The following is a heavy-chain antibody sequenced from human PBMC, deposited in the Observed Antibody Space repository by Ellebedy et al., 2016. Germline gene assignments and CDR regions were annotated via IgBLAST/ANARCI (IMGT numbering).Heavy chain of an antibody. CDR1: GFTFSSYG. CDR2: ISYDGSNK. V-gene: IGHV3-30*18. Sequence: GESLKISCAASGFTFSSYGMHWVRQAPGKGLEWVAVISYDGSNKYYADSVKGRFTISRDNSENTLYLQMNSLRAEDTAVYYCAKGYCSSTSCYAGDYFNYWGQGTLVTVSS. CDR3: AKGYCSSTSCYAGDYFNY. D-gene: IGHD2-2*01. J-gene: IGHJ4*02.